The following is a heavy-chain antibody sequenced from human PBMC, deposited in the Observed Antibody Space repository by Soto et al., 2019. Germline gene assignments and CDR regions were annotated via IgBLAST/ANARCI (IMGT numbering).Heavy chain of an antibody. Sequence: EVQLLESGGDLAQPGGSLRLACAASGFTFSIYDMSWVRQAPGKGLEWGSTLRGNGGDSYYADSVKGRFTISRYDSKNTLFLEMNSLRAEATAVYYCAKYRGGGGYPLFDSWGQGTLVTVSS. CDR2: LRGNGGDS. V-gene: IGHV3-23*01. CDR3: AKYRGGGGYPLFDS. J-gene: IGHJ4*02. CDR1: GFTFSIYD. D-gene: IGHD2-15*01.